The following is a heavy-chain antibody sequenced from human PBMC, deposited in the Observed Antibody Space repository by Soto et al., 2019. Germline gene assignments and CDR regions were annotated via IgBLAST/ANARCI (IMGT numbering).Heavy chain of an antibody. CDR1: GGSISSGGYY. CDR3: GLYCSSASCKVDY. V-gene: IGHV4-61*08. J-gene: IGHJ4*02. Sequence: SETLSLTCTVSGGSISSGGYYWSWIRQHPGKGLEWIGYIYYSGSTNYNPSLKSRVTISVDTSKNQFSLKLTSVTAADTAVYYCGLYCSSASCKVDYWGQGTLVTVSS. D-gene: IGHD2-2*01. CDR2: IYYSGST.